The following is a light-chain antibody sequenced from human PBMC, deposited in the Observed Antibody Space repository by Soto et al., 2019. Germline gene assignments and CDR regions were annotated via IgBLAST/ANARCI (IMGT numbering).Light chain of an antibody. Sequence: QSVLTQPPSASGTPGQRVTISCSGSRSNIGSKTLNWYQQVPGSAPKLLIYTTNQRPSGVPDRFSASKSGTSASLAISGLQSEDEADYYCSTWDDSRTNVVFGGGTKLTVL. J-gene: IGLJ2*01. V-gene: IGLV1-44*01. CDR1: RSNIGSKT. CDR2: TTN. CDR3: STWDDSRTNVV.